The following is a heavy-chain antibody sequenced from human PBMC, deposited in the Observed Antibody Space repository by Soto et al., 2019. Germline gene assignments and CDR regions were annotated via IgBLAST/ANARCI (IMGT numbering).Heavy chain of an antibody. V-gene: IGHV3-23*01. CDR3: AKTPRQWLVYFDY. D-gene: IGHD6-19*01. Sequence: EVQLLESGGGLVQPGGSLRLSCAASGFTFSNYAIAWVRQARGKGLEWVSGISGSGGTTYYADSVKGRFTISRDNSKDMLPLQMNSLRAEATGVYYCAKTPRQWLVYFDYWGQGALVTVSS. CDR2: ISGSGGTT. CDR1: GFTFSNYA. J-gene: IGHJ4*02.